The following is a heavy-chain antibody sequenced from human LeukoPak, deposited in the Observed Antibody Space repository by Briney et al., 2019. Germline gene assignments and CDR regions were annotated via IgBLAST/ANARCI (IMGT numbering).Heavy chain of an antibody. CDR3: ARVRGCSSTSCPRYYYYYMDV. Sequence: SETLSLTCTVSGGSISSGSYYWSWIRQPAGKGLEWIGRIYTSGSTNYNPSLKSRVTISVDTSKNQFSLKLSSVTAADTAVYYCARVRGCSSTSCPRYYYYYMDVWGKGTTVTVSS. CDR2: IYTSGST. V-gene: IGHV4-61*02. D-gene: IGHD2-2*01. J-gene: IGHJ6*03. CDR1: GGSISSGSYY.